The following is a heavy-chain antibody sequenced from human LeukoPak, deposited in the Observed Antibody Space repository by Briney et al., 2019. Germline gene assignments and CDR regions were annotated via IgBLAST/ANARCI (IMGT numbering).Heavy chain of an antibody. CDR3: ARRRGSYGMDYYYYYGMDV. J-gene: IGHJ6*02. CDR2: IYYSGST. CDR1: GGSISSSSYY. Sequence: SETLSLTCTVSGGSISSSSYYWGWTRQPPGKGLEWIGSIYYSGSTYYNPSLKSRVTISVDTSKNQFSLKLSSVTAADTAVYYCARRRGSYGMDYYYYYGMDVWGQGTTVTVSS. D-gene: IGHD1-26*01. V-gene: IGHV4-39*01.